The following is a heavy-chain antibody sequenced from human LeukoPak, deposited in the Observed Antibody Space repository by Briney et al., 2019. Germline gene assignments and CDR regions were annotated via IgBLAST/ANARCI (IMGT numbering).Heavy chain of an antibody. CDR1: GFTFSSHG. CDR2: ISGSGGST. CDR3: AKGWFGEFVQYSDY. D-gene: IGHD3-10*01. V-gene: IGHV3-23*01. J-gene: IGHJ4*02. Sequence: GGSLRLFCAASGFTFSSHGMSWVRQAPGKGLEWVSAISGSGGSTYYADSVKGRFTISRDNSKNTLYLQMNSLRAEDTAVYYCAKGWFGEFVQYSDYWGQGTLVTVSS.